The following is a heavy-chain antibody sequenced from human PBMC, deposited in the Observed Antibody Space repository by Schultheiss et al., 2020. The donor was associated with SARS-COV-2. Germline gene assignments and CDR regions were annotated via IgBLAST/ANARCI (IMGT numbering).Heavy chain of an antibody. V-gene: IGHV3-53*01. J-gene: IGHJ4*02. CDR3: SKDVCGSGSFFDY. CDR2: IYNGVST. CDR1: GFTFSSYW. Sequence: GGSLRLSCAASGFTFSSYWVHWVRQAPGKGLEWVSVIYNGVSTYYADSVKGRFTISRDNSNTTVSLQMNTLRVEDTAILYCSKDVCGSGSFFDYWGQGSLVTVSS. D-gene: IGHD6-19*01.